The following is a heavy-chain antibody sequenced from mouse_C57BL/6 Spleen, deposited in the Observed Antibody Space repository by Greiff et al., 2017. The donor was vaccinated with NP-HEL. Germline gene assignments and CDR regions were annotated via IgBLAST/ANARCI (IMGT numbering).Heavy chain of an antibody. CDR1: GYAFSSSW. CDR2: IYPGDGDT. J-gene: IGHJ3*01. Sequence: VQLQQSGPELVKPGASVKISCKASGYAFSSSWMNWVKQRPGKGLEWIGRIYPGDGDTNYNGKFKGKATLTADKSSSPAYMQLSSLTSEDSAVYFCARGAYYSNGGFAYWGQGTLVTVSA. D-gene: IGHD2-5*01. CDR3: ARGAYYSNGGFAY. V-gene: IGHV1-82*01.